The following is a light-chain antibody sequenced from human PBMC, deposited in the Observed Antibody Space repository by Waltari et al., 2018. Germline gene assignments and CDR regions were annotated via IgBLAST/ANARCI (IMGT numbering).Light chain of an antibody. Sequence: QSALTQPASVSGSAGQSIAISCSGTNSDIGRYNYVSWYQQHPGNAPRLTIYDVSRCPSGVSNRLIGSQSGITASLAISGLQAEDEGDYFCASYTSSNTVIFGGGTRVTVL. CDR3: ASYTSSNTVI. J-gene: IGLJ2*01. CDR1: NSDIGRYNY. V-gene: IGLV2-14*03. CDR2: DVS.